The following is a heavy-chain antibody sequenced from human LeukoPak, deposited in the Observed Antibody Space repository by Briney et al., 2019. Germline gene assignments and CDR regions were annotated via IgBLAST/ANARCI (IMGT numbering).Heavy chain of an antibody. CDR1: GGSISSYY. V-gene: IGHV4-59*08. CDR2: IYYSGST. CDR3: ASTSNYAFNI. Sequence: SEPLSLTCTVSGGSISSYYWSWIRPPPGKGLEWIGYIYYSGSTNSNPSLKSRVTISVDTSKNQFSLKVRSVTAADTAVYYCASTSNYAFNIWGQGTMVTVSS. J-gene: IGHJ3*02. D-gene: IGHD5-24*01.